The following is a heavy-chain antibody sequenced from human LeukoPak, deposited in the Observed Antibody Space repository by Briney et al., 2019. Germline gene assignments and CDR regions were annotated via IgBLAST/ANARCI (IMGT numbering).Heavy chain of an antibody. CDR3: ITDPGDYENF. V-gene: IGHV3-15*01. J-gene: IGHJ4*02. CDR2: IKSKSDGETR. CDR1: GFSFSNAR. Sequence: GGSLRLSCAASGFSFSNARMSWVRQAPGKGLEWVGRIKSKSDGETRDYAAPVRGRFAISRDDSKNTLFLLMNSLKTDDTAVYFCITDPGDYENFWGQGTLVTVSS. D-gene: IGHD4-17*01.